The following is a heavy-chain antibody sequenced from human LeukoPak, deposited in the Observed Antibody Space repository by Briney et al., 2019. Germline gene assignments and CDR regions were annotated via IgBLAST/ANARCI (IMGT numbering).Heavy chain of an antibody. CDR1: GFTVSSNY. J-gene: IGHJ3*02. Sequence: QPGGPLRLSCAASGFTVSSNYMSWVRQAPGRGREWVSVIYSGGSTSYADSVKGRFTIFRDSSKNTLFLQMNSLRAEDTAVYYCARLYGPDAFDIWGQGTMVTVSS. CDR3: ARLYGPDAFDI. CDR2: IYSGGST. V-gene: IGHV3-66*01. D-gene: IGHD4-17*01.